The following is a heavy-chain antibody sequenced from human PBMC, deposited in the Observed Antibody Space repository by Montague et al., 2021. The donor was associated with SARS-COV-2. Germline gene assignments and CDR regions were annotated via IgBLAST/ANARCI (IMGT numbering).Heavy chain of an antibody. CDR1: GDSISSYY. V-gene: IGHV4-59*01. CDR3: ARTWRFGQSYGLDI. CDR2: AYYVPSTNXANT. D-gene: IGHD3-16*01. Sequence: SETLSLTCSVSGDSISSYYYNWIRQTPGKGLEWIGYAYYVPSTNXANTTSNPSLKRRVTISLDTSENQFSLKLSSVTAADTAVYYCARTWRFGQSYGLDIWGQGTMVTVSS. J-gene: IGHJ3*02.